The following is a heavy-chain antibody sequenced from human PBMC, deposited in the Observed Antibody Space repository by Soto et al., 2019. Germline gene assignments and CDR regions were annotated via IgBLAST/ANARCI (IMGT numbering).Heavy chain of an antibody. CDR2: ISAYNGNT. Sequence: ASVKVSCKASGYTFTSYGISWVRQAPGQGLEWMGWISAYNGNTNYAQKLQGRVTMTTDTSTSTAYMELRSLRSDDTAMYYCARLSSSGWYPLGGYYYGMDVWGQGTTVTVPS. V-gene: IGHV1-18*01. D-gene: IGHD6-19*01. CDR3: ARLSSSGWYPLGGYYYGMDV. CDR1: GYTFTSYG. J-gene: IGHJ6*02.